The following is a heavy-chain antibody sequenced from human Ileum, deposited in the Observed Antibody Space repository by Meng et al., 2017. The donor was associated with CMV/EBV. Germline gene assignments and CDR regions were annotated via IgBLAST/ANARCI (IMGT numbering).Heavy chain of an antibody. Sequence: VSGGSISRADWWTWVRQTPGKGLEWIGEVYRGGNAMYNPSLQSRITISVDDSTNQVSLRLRSVTAADTAMYYCTTGSAYSPPGQFHQWGQGTLVTVSS. D-gene: IGHD3-22*01. CDR1: GGSISRADW. CDR2: VYRGGNA. V-gene: IGHV4-4*02. J-gene: IGHJ4*02. CDR3: TTGSAYSPPGQFHQ.